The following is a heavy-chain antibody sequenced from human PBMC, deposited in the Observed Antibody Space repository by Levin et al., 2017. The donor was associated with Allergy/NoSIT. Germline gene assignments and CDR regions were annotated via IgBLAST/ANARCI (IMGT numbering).Heavy chain of an antibody. J-gene: IGHJ6*03. Sequence: SGGSLRLSCAASGFTFSSYGMHWVRQAPGKGLEWVAVIWYDGSNKYYADSVKGRFTISRDNSKNTLYLQMNSLRAEDTAVYYCARGPTAATRSDYYYYMDVWGKGTTVTVSS. D-gene: IGHD2-15*01. CDR3: ARGPTAATRSDYYYYMDV. CDR1: GFTFSSYG. CDR2: IWYDGSNK. V-gene: IGHV3-33*01.